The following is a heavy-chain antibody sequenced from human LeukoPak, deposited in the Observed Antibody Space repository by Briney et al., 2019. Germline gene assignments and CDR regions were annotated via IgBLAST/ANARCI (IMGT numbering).Heavy chain of an antibody. V-gene: IGHV4-61*02. CDR2: IYTSGST. Sequence: SQTLSLTCTVSGGSISSGSYYWSWIRQPAGKGLEWIGRIYTSGSTNYNPSLKSRVTISVDTSKNQFSLNLSSVTAADTAVYYCARETSLWFDPWGQGTLVTVSS. CDR1: GGSISSGSYY. CDR3: ARETSLWFDP. J-gene: IGHJ5*02.